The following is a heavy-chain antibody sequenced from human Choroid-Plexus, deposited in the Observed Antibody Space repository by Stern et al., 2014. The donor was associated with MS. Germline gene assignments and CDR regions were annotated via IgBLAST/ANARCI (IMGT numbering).Heavy chain of an antibody. D-gene: IGHD2-15*01. Sequence: QVQLVQSGGGVAQPGRPLILSCAASGFTFSNFGMHWVRQAPGKGLEWVALISYDGSDKYYADSVKCRFTIFRDNSKNTLYMHMNSLRAEDTAVYYCAKDRQWSTYFFDYWGQGSLVTVSS. CDR1: GFTFSNFG. J-gene: IGHJ4*02. CDR3: AKDRQWSTYFFDY. CDR2: ISYDGSDK. V-gene: IGHV3-30*18.